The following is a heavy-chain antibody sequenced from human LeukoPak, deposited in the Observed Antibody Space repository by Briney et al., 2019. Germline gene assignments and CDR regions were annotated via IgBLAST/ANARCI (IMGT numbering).Heavy chain of an antibody. J-gene: IGHJ6*02. Sequence: ASVKVSCKASGYTFTSYYMHWVRQAPGQGLEWMGIINPSGGSTSYAQKFQGRVTMTRDTSTSTVYMELSSLRSEDTAVYYCARSPPLTAGHEGSSDARPYYCYGMDVWGQGTTVTVSS. CDR3: ARSPPLTAGHEGSSDARPYYCYGMDV. D-gene: IGHD1-26*01. V-gene: IGHV1-46*01. CDR1: GYTFTSYY. CDR2: INPSGGST.